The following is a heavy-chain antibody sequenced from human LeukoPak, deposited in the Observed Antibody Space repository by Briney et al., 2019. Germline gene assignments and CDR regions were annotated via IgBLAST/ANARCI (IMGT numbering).Heavy chain of an antibody. V-gene: IGHV4-34*01. J-gene: IGHJ5*02. Sequence: KPSETLSLTCAVYGGSFSGYYWSWIRQPPGKGLEWIGEINHSGSTNYNPSLKSRVTISVDTSKNQFSLKLSSVTAADTAVYYCARGNSGYDFGWFDPWGQGTLVTVSS. CDR3: ARGNSGYDFGWFDP. CDR1: GGSFSGYY. D-gene: IGHD5-12*01. CDR2: INHSGST.